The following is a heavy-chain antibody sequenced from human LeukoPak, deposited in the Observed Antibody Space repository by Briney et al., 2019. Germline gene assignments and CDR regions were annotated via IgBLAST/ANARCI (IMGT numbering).Heavy chain of an antibody. CDR3: AADDSYYYDRTDY. Sequence: GGSLRLSCAASGFTFSSYAMSWVRQTPGKGLEWVSAISGSGGSTYYADSVKGRFTISRDNSKNTLYLQMNSLRAEDTAVYYCAADDSYYYDRTDYWGQGTLVTVSS. CDR1: GFTFSSYA. D-gene: IGHD3-22*01. CDR2: ISGSGGST. V-gene: IGHV3-23*01. J-gene: IGHJ4*02.